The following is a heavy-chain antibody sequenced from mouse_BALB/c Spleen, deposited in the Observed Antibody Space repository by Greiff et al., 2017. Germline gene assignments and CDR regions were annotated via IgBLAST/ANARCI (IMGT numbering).Heavy chain of an antibody. J-gene: IGHJ4*01. D-gene: IGHD2-1*01. CDR2: ICSEGSI. Sequence: ESGPAVIKPSQSLSLTCIVSGFSITSRRYCWHWIRQPPGKGLEWMGRICSEGSIYYSPSIKSRSTISRDTSLNKFFIQLSSVTNEDTAMDDCARETYGNYDYYAMDDWGQGTAVTVSS. CDR3: ARETYGNYDYYAMDD. V-gene: IGHV12-1-1*01. CDR1: GFSITSRRYC.